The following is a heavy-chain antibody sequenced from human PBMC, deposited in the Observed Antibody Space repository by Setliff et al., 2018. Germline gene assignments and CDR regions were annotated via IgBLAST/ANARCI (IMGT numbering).Heavy chain of an antibody. CDR3: AFSGYRSLYGMDV. J-gene: IGHJ6*02. CDR2: IIPIFGTA. CDR1: GGTFSSYA. Sequence: SVKVSCKASGGTFSSYAISWVRQAPGQGLEWMGGIIPIFGTANYAQKFQGRVTITADESTSTAYMELSSLRSEDTAVYYCAFSGYRSLYGMDVWGQGTTVTVSS. V-gene: IGHV1-69*13. D-gene: IGHD3-22*01.